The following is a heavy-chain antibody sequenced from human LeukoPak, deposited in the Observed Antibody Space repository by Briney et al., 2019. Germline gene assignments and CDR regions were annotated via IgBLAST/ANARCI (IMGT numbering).Heavy chain of an antibody. J-gene: IGHJ4*02. CDR1: GGSISSSSYY. Sequence: SETLSLTCTVSGGSISSSSYYWGWIRQPPGKGLEWIGSIYYSGSTYYNPSLKSRVTISVDTSKNQFSLKLSSVTAADTAVYYCARGGRGTGDYWGQGTLVTVSS. CDR3: ARGGRGTGDY. D-gene: IGHD3/OR15-3a*01. CDR2: IYYSGST. V-gene: IGHV4-39*07.